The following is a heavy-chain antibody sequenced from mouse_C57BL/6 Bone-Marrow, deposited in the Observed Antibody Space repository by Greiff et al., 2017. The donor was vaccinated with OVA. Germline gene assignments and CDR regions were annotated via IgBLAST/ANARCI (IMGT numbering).Heavy chain of an antibody. CDR3: VRGGGYYYGSSWYFDV. CDR1: GFSFNTYA. Sequence: EVHLVESGGGLVQPKGSLKLSCAASGFSFNTYAMNWVRQAPGKGLEWVARIRSESNNYATYYADSVKDRFTISRDDSESMLYLQMNNLKTEDTAMYYCVRGGGYYYGSSWYFDVWGTGTTVTVSS. J-gene: IGHJ1*03. D-gene: IGHD1-1*01. V-gene: IGHV10-1*01. CDR2: IRSESNNYAT.